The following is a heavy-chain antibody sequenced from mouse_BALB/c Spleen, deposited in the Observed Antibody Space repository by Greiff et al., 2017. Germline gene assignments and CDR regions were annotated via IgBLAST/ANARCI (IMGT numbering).Heavy chain of an antibody. J-gene: IGHJ2*01. CDR3: ARGLDYRYDGEGFDY. D-gene: IGHD2-14*01. CDR2: IYPGNVNT. Sequence: QVQLQQSGPELVKPGASVRISCKASGYTFTSYYIHWVKQRPGQGLEWIGWIYPGNVNTKYNEKFKGKATLTADKSSSTAYMQLSSLTSEDSAVYYCARGLDYRYDGEGFDYWGQGTTLTVSS. V-gene: IGHV1S56*01. CDR1: GYTFTSYY.